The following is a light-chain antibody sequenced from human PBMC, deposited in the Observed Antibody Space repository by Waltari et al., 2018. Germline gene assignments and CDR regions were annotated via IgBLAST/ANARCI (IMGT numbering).Light chain of an antibody. J-gene: IGLJ3*02. CDR3: CSYAGTYTWV. V-gene: IGLV2-11*01. CDR1: SSDVGAYNY. CDR2: DVN. Sequence: QSALTQPRSVSGSPGQSVAISCTGTSSDVGAYNYVHWYQQHPGKAPKLMIFDVNKRPSGVPDRFSGSKSGNTASLTISGLQAEDETDYYCCSYAGTYTWVFGGGTKLTVL.